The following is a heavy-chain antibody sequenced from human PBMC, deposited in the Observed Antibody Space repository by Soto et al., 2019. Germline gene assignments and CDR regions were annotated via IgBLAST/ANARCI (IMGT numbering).Heavy chain of an antibody. CDR3: ARDTSWKDLVWWFAP. CDR1: GYSFISHY. J-gene: IGHJ5*02. Sequence: ASVKVSCKAFGYSFISHYMHWVRQAPGQGLEWMGTIHPAGINTAYAQKFQGRVTMTTDTSTSTVYMELTSLTSEDTAVYYCARDTSWKDLVWWFAPWGQGTLVTVSS. CDR2: IHPAGINT. V-gene: IGHV1-46*03. D-gene: IGHD1-1*01.